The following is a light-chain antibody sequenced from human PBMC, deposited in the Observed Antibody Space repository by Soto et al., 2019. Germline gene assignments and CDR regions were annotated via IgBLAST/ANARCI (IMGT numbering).Light chain of an antibody. J-gene: IGLJ1*01. CDR3: CSYAGSSTFYV. V-gene: IGLV2-23*01. CDR2: DGS. Sequence: QSALTQPASVSGSPGQSITISCTGTSSDVGSYNLVTWYQQLPGKAPKLMIYDGSTRPSGVSNRFSGSKSGNTASLTISGLQAEDEADYYCCSYAGSSTFYVFGTGTKVTVL. CDR1: SSDVGSYNL.